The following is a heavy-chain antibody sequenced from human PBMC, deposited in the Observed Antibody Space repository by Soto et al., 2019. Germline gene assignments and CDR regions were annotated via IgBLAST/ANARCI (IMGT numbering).Heavy chain of an antibody. CDR2: VSGGSGAT. J-gene: IGHJ4*02. CDR3: VRWNGYGDH. CDR1: GFSISVYG. Sequence: EVQLLESGGGLVQPGGSLRLSCAASGFSISVYGVTWVRQAPGKGLEWVSGVSGGSGATHYRDSVKGRFSITTDNSANTAYLQMNSLRVEDTAGYYCVRWNGYGDHWGQGTRVTVS. D-gene: IGHD1-1*01. V-gene: IGHV3-23*01.